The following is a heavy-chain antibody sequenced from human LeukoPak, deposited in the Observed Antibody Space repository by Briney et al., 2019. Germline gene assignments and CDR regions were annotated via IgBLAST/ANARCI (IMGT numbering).Heavy chain of an antibody. CDR2: INHSGST. D-gene: IGHD2-2*01. J-gene: IGHJ2*01. CDR1: GRSFSGYY. Sequence: SETLSLTCAVYGRSFSGYYWNWIRQPPGKGLEWIGEINHSGSTNYNPSLKSRVTISVDTSKNQFSLKLSSVTAADTAVYYCARGQYCSSTSCYNWYFDLWGRGTLVTVSS. V-gene: IGHV4-34*01. CDR3: ARGQYCSSTSCYNWYFDL.